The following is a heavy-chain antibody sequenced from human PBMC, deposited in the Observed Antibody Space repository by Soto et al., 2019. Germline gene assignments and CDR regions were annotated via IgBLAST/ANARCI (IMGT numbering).Heavy chain of an antibody. V-gene: IGHV3-48*03. D-gene: IGHD3-22*01. CDR1: GFTFSTYE. Sequence: EVQLVESGGGLVQPGGSLRLSRAASGFTFSTYEMNWVRQAPGKGLEWVSYISSSGSTIYYADSVKGRFTISRDNAKNSLYLQMNSLRDEDTAVYYCARPKALTYYYDSSGPIQYFQHWGQGTLVTVSS. J-gene: IGHJ1*01. CDR3: ARPKALTYYYDSSGPIQYFQH. CDR2: ISSSGSTI.